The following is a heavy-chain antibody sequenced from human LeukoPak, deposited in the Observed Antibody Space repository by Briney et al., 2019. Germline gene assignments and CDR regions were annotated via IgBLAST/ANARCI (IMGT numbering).Heavy chain of an antibody. J-gene: IGHJ5*01. V-gene: IGHV1-2*02. CDR1: GYTFTGYY. Sequence: ASVKVSCKASGYTFTGYYMHWVRQAPGQGLEWMGWINPNSGGTNYAQKFQGRVTMTRDTSISTAYMELSRLRSDDTPVYYCARDGYSSSWFDYWGQGTLVTVSS. D-gene: IGHD6-13*01. CDR2: INPNSGGT. CDR3: ARDGYSSSWFDY.